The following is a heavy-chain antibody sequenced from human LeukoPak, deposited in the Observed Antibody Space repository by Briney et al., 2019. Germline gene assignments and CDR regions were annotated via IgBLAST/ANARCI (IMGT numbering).Heavy chain of an antibody. V-gene: IGHV3-9*01. CDR1: GFTFDDYA. CDR3: AKDNGSGSYYYYGMDV. J-gene: IGHJ6*02. D-gene: IGHD3-10*01. CDR2: ISWNSGSI. Sequence: PGGSLRLSCAASGFTFDDYAIHWVRHAPGKGLEWASGISWNSGSIGYADSVKGRFTISRDNAKNSLYLQMNSLRAEDTALYYCAKDNGSGSYYYYGMDVWGQGTTVTVSS.